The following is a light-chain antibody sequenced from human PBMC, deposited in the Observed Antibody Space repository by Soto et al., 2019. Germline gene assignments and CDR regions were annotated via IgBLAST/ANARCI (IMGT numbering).Light chain of an antibody. CDR2: GAS. V-gene: IGKV3-20*01. Sequence: IVLTQSPGTLSLSPGERATLSCRASQSVSSSYLAWYQQKPGQAPRLLIYGASSRATGIPDRFSGSGSGTDFTLTISRLEPEDFAVYYCQQYGSSSLTFGRGTKVDIK. CDR1: QSVSSSY. J-gene: IGKJ4*01. CDR3: QQYGSSSLT.